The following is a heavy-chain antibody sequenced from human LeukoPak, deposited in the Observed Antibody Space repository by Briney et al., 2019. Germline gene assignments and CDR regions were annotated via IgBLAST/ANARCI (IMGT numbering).Heavy chain of an antibody. D-gene: IGHD6-13*01. CDR2: INTNTGNP. CDR1: GYTFTSYA. J-gene: IGHJ4*02. CDR3: ASWDPVGIAAAGTFRDY. Sequence: RASVKVSCKASGYTFTSYAMNWVRQAPGQGLEWMGWINTNTGNPTYAQGFTGRFVFSLDTSVSTAYLQISSLKAEDTAVYYCASWDPVGIAAAGTFRDYWGQGTLVTVSS. V-gene: IGHV7-4-1*02.